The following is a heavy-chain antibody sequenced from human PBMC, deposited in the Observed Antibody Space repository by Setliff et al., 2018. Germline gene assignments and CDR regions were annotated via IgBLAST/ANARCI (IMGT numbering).Heavy chain of an antibody. CDR2: IYSGGSK. V-gene: IGHV3-53*05. CDR1: GFTVSSNY. J-gene: IGHJ3*02. CDR3: ARQLVAATMRAFDI. Sequence: GGSLRLSCAASGFTVSSNYMSWVRQAPGKGLEWVSTIYSGGSKNHADSVKGRFTISRDTSENTLYLQMNSLRPEDTAVYYCARQLVAATMRAFDIWGQGTMVTVSS. D-gene: IGHD2-15*01.